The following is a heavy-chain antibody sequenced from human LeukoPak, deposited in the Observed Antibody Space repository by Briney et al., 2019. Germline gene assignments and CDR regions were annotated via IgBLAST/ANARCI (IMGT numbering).Heavy chain of an antibody. CDR1: GFTFSSYA. J-gene: IGHJ5*02. Sequence: GGSLRLSCAASGFTFSSYAMSWVRQAPGKGLEWVSAISGSGGSTYYADSVKGRFTISRDNSKNTLYLQMNSLRAEDTAVYYCAKGAVSSPGLAVAGVRLNWFDPWGQGTLVTVSS. CDR2: ISGSGGST. CDR3: AKGAVSSPGLAVAGVRLNWFDP. V-gene: IGHV3-23*01. D-gene: IGHD6-19*01.